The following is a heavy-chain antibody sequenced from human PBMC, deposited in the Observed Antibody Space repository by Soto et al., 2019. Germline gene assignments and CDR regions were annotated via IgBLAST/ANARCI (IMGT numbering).Heavy chain of an antibody. CDR2: INAGNGNT. CDR1: GDTFTSYA. V-gene: IGHV1-3*01. J-gene: IGHJ4*02. D-gene: IGHD1-26*01. CDR3: ARDLGSGSYLAFDY. Sequence: ASVKVSCKASGDTFTSYAMHWVRQAPGQRLEWMGWINAGNGNTKYSQKFQGRVTITRDTSASTAYMELSSLRSEDTAVYYCARDLGSGSYLAFDYWGQGTLVTVSS.